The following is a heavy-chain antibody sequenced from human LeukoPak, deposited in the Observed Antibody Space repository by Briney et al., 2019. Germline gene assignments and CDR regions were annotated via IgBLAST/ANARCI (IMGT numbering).Heavy chain of an antibody. J-gene: IGHJ4*02. CDR1: GGTFSSYA. Sequence: SVKVSCKASGGTFSSYAISWVRQAPGQGLEWMGGIIPIFGTANYAQKFQGRVTITADESTSTAYMELSSLRSEDTAVYYCARDGSAGTSFFDYWGQGTLVTVSS. D-gene: IGHD6-13*01. CDR2: IIPIFGTA. CDR3: ARDGSAGTSFFDY. V-gene: IGHV1-69*01.